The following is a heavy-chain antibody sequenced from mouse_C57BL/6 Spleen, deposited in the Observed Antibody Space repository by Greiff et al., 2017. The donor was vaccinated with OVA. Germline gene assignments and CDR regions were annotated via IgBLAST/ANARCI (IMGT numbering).Heavy chain of an antibody. CDR1: GYTFTSYW. CDR3: ARFCDGYAGYFDY. CDR2: IYPGNSDT. D-gene: IGHD2-3*01. V-gene: IGHV1-5*01. Sequence: VQLQQSGTVLARPGASVKMSCKTSGYTFTSYWMHWVKQRPGQGLEWIGAIYPGNSDTSYNQKFKGKAKLTAVPSASTAYMELSSLTNEDSAVYYGARFCDGYAGYFDYWGQGTTLTVSA. J-gene: IGHJ2*01.